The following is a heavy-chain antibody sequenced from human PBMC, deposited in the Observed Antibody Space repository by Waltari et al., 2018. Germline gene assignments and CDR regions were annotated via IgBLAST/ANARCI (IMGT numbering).Heavy chain of an antibody. D-gene: IGHD1-26*01. CDR3: ARDISGRYQFDY. CDR2: IKYDGSSK. CDR1: GFTFSSHG. Sequence: VQLVESGGGLVQPGGSLRLSCVGSGFTFSSHGMHWVRQAPGKVLEWVAVIKYDGSSKYYAASVRGRFTTSRDNSQNTVFLQMNSLRAEDTAVYYCARDISGRYQFDYWGQGTLVTVSS. J-gene: IGHJ4*02. V-gene: IGHV3-30*04.